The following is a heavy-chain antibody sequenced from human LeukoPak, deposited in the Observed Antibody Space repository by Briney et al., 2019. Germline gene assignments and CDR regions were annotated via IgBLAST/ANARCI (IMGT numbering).Heavy chain of an antibody. J-gene: IGHJ4*02. CDR2: IIPIFGTA. Sequence: SVKVSCKASGGTFSSYAISWVRQAPGQGLEWMGGIIPIFGTANYAQKFQGRVTITADKSTSTAYMELSSLRSEDTAVYYCARSGPIAARPRPVDYWGQGTLVTVSS. CDR3: ARSGPIAARPRPVDY. V-gene: IGHV1-69*06. D-gene: IGHD6-6*01. CDR1: GGTFSSYA.